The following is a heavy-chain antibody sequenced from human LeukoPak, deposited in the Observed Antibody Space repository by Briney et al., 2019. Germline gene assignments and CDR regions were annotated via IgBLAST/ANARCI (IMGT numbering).Heavy chain of an antibody. Sequence: PSETLSLTCAVYGGSFSGYYWSWIRQPPGKGLGGMGEIILSGSTNYNPSIKSRVTISVDTSKNQFSLNLTSVTAADTAVYYCARLYIGGYSRSTNYNWFDPWGQGTLVTVSS. D-gene: IGHD6-13*01. CDR1: GGSFSGYY. CDR3: ARLYIGGYSRSTNYNWFDP. CDR2: IILSGST. V-gene: IGHV4-34*12. J-gene: IGHJ5*02.